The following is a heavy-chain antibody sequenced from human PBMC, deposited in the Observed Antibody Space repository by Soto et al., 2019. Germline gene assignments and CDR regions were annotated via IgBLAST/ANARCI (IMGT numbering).Heavy chain of an antibody. V-gene: IGHV1-2*04. J-gene: IGHJ5*02. Sequence: ASVKVSCKASGYTFTGYYMHWVRQAPGQGLEWMGWINPNSGGTNYAQKFQGWVTMTRDTSISTAYMELSRLRSDDTAVYYCARAACSSTSCCASAHWFDPRGQGTRVTVAS. D-gene: IGHD2-2*01. CDR1: GYTFTGYY. CDR2: INPNSGGT. CDR3: ARAACSSTSCCASAHWFDP.